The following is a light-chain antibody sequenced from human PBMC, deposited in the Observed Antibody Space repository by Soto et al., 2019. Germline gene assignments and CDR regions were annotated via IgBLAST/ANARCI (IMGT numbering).Light chain of an antibody. CDR1: QSVSSR. Sequence: IVMTQSPATLSMSPGERATLSCRASQSVSSRLAWYQHKPGQAPRLLISGASSRATGIPDRFSGSGSGTDFTLTISRLEPEDFAVYYCQQYGSSGTFGQGTKVDIK. CDR3: QQYGSSGT. J-gene: IGKJ1*01. V-gene: IGKV3-20*01. CDR2: GAS.